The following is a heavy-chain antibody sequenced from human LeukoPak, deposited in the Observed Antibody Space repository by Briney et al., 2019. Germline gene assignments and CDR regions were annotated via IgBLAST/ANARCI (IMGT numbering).Heavy chain of an antibody. CDR2: TYYSGST. J-gene: IGHJ4*02. CDR3: ARGRDSSSWYVHYFDY. CDR1: SGSFTSGGYY. V-gene: IGHV4-31*03. D-gene: IGHD6-13*01. Sequence: MASRTLSLTCTVSSGSFTSGGYYWSWIRQHPGKGLEWIGYTYYSGSTYYNPSLKSRVTISVDTSKNQFSLKLSSVTAADTAVYYCARGRDSSSWYVHYFDYWGQGTLVTVSS.